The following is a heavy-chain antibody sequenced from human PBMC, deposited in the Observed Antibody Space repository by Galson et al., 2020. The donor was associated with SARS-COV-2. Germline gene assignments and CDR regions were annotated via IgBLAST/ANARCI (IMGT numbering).Heavy chain of an antibody. CDR2: IYYSGST. CDR1: GGSISSSSYY. J-gene: IGHJ5*02. Sequence: SETLSLTCTVSGGSISSSSYYWGWIRQPPGKGLEWIGSIYYSGSTYYNPSLKSRVTISVDTSKNQFSPKLSSVTAADTAVYYCARDIGITIFGVATQGWFDPWGQGTLVTVSS. D-gene: IGHD3-3*01. V-gene: IGHV4-39*07. CDR3: ARDIGITIFGVATQGWFDP.